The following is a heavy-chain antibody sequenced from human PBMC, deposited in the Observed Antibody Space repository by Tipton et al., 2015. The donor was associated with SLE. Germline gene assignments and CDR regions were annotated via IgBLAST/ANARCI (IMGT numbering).Heavy chain of an antibody. CDR2: IYYGGST. V-gene: IGHV4-59*01. Sequence: TLSLTCTVSGGSISSYYWSWIRQPPGKGLEWIGYIYYGGSTNYNPSLKSRVTISLDTSKNQFSLKLSSVTAADTAVYYCARGNLVGATYYFDYWGQGTLVTVSS. CDR1: GGSISSYY. D-gene: IGHD1-26*01. CDR3: ARGNLVGATYYFDY. J-gene: IGHJ4*02.